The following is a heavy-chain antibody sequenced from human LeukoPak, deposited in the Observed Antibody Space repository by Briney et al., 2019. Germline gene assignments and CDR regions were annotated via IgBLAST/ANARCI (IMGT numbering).Heavy chain of an antibody. CDR3: TGTYYYDSSGPTGY. Sequence: GGSLRLSCAASGFTFSGSAMHWVRQASGKGLEWVGRIRSKANSYATAYAASVKGRFTISRDDSKNTAYLQMNSLKTEDTAVYYCTGTYYYDSSGPTGYWGQGTLVTVSS. CDR1: GFTFSGSA. CDR2: IRSKANSYAT. D-gene: IGHD3-22*01. J-gene: IGHJ4*02. V-gene: IGHV3-73*01.